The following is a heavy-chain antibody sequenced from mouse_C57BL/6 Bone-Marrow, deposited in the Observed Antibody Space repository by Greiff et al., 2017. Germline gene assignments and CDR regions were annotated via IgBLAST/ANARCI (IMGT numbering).Heavy chain of an antibody. CDR2: ISNGGGST. CDR3: ARRGDY. CDR1: GFTFSDYY. V-gene: IGHV5-12*01. Sequence: EVNVVESGGGLVQPGGSLKLSCAASGFTFSDYYMYWVRQTPEKRLEWVAYISNGGGSTYYPDTVKGRFTIARDNAKNTLYLQMSRLKSEDTAMYYCARRGDYWGQGTSGTVSS. J-gene: IGHJ4*01.